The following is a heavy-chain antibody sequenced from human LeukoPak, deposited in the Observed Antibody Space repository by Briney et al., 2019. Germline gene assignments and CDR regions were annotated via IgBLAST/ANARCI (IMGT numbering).Heavy chain of an antibody. D-gene: IGHD1-26*01. CDR1: GFTFSSYW. J-gene: IGHJ6*02. CDR2: IKQDGSEK. CDR3: ARGGLGWSLLV. V-gene: IGHV3-7*03. Sequence: GGSLRLSCAASGFTFSSYWMSWVRRAPGKGLEWVANIKQDGSEKYYVDSVKGRFTISRDNAKNSLYLQMNSLRAEDTAVYYCARGGLGWSLLVWGQGTTVTVSS.